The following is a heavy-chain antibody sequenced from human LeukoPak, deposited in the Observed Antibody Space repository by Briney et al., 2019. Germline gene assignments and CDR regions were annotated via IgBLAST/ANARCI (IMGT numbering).Heavy chain of an antibody. V-gene: IGHV4-39*01. CDR3: ARQGDSSGYPYDY. Sequence: SQTLSLTCTVSGGSISSGDYYWSWIRQPPGKGLEWIGSIYYSGSTYYNPSLKSRVTISVDTSKNQFSLKLSSVTAADTAVYYCARQGDSSGYPYDYWGQGTLVTGAS. CDR2: IYYSGST. D-gene: IGHD3-22*01. J-gene: IGHJ4*02. CDR1: GGSISSGDYY.